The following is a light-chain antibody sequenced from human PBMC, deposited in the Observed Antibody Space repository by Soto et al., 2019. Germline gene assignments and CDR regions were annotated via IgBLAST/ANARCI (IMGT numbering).Light chain of an antibody. CDR1: QSISSH. CDR3: QQTYSPPPIT. J-gene: IGKJ5*01. Sequence: DIQVTQSPPSLSASVGDRVTITCRASQSISSHLHWYQQKPGKAPKLLIYASSVLQSGVPSRFSGSGSGTDFTLTISSLQPEDFATYYCQQTYSPPPITFGQGTRLEIK. V-gene: IGKV1-39*01. CDR2: ASS.